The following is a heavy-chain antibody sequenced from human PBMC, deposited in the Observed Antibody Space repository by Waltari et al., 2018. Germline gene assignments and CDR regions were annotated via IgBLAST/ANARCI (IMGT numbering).Heavy chain of an antibody. CDR1: SVSISSAAYY. D-gene: IGHD3-3*01. J-gene: IGHJ5*02. CDR2: IYYSGRA. Sequence: QLHLQESGPELVEPSETLYLTCTVSSVSISSAAYYWGWSRQPAGKGPEWLGNIYYSGRAYYNPALESRVAISVDTSRNKFFLSLTSVTAADAAVYYCARAECSTSSCFFVSGFDPWGQGIHVTVSS. CDR3: ARAECSTSSCFFVSGFDP. V-gene: IGHV4-39*01.